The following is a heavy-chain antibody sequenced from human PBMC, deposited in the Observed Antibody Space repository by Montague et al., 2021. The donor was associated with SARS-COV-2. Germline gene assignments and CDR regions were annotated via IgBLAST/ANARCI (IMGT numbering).Heavy chain of an antibody. J-gene: IGHJ4*02. CDR2: IYHTGST. V-gene: IGHV4-28*01. D-gene: IGHD5-24*01. CDR3: AKSADHNYFLDS. CDR1: GYSISSSNW. Sequence: SETLSLTCAVSGYSISSSNWWGWIRQPPGRGLEWIGYIYHTGSTYYNQSLKSRVTMSVDKSNNLFSLELISVTAVDTAVYYCAKSADHNYFLDSWGQGTPVTVSS.